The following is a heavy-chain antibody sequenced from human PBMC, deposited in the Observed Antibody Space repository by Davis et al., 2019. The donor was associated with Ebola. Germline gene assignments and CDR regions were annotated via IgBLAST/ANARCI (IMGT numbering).Heavy chain of an antibody. CDR2: ISWNSGSI. V-gene: IGHV3-9*01. CDR3: AKDMAAIRQYYFDY. CDR1: GFTFDDYA. Sequence: LSLTCAASGFTFDDYAMHWVRQAPGKGLEWVSGISWNSGSIGYADSVKGRFTISRDNAKNSLYLQMNSLRAEDTALYYCAKDMAAIRQYYFDYWGQGTLVTVSS. J-gene: IGHJ4*02. D-gene: IGHD5-18*01.